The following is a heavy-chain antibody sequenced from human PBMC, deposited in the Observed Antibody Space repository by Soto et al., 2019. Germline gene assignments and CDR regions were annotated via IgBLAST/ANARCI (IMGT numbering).Heavy chain of an antibody. CDR1: GYTFTGYY. CDR3: ARSFVRGASDY. D-gene: IGHD3-10*01. V-gene: IGHV1-8*02. J-gene: IGHJ4*02. Sequence: ASVKVSCKASGYTFTGYYMHWVRQAPGQGLEWMGWINPNSGNTGYAQKFQGRVTMTRNTSISTAYMELSSLRSEDTAVYYCARSFVRGASDYWGQGTLVTVSS. CDR2: INPNSGNT.